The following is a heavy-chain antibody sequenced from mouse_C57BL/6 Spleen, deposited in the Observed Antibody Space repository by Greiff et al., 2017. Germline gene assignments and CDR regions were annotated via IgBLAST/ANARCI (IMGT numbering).Heavy chain of an antibody. CDR1: GFTFSDYG. CDR3: ARGYDYDYYAMDY. CDR2: ISSGSSTI. V-gene: IGHV5-17*01. Sequence: EVKLVESGGGLVKPGGSLKLSCAASGFTFSDYGMHWVRQAPEKGLEWVAYISSGSSTIKYAATVQGRFTISRDNAKNTLFLQLTSLRSEDTAMYYCARGYDYDYYAMDYGGRGTSVTVSS. J-gene: IGHJ4*01. D-gene: IGHD2-4*01.